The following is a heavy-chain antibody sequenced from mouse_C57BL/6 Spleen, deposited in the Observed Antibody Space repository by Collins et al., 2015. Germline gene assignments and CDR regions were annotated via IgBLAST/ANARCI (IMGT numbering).Heavy chain of an antibody. Sequence: IGDINPNNGGTSYNQKFKGKATLTVDKSSSTAYMELRSLTSEDSAVYYCARSGYYGSSPWFAYWGQGTLVTVSA. CDR3: ARSGYYGSSPWFAY. D-gene: IGHD1-1*01. V-gene: IGHV1-26*01. CDR2: INPNNGGT. J-gene: IGHJ3*01.